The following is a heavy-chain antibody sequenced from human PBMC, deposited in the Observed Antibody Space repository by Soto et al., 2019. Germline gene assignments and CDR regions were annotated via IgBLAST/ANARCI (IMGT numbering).Heavy chain of an antibody. V-gene: IGHV5-51*01. CDR3: ARRNYDILTGPAFDY. CDR1: GYSFTSYW. CDR2: IYPGDSDT. Sequence: GGSLKISCKGSGYSFTSYWIGWVRQMPGKGLEWMGIIYPGDSDTRYSPSFQGQVTISADKSISTAYLQWSGLKASDTAMYYCARRNYDILTGPAFDYWGQGTLVTVSS. D-gene: IGHD3-9*01. J-gene: IGHJ4*02.